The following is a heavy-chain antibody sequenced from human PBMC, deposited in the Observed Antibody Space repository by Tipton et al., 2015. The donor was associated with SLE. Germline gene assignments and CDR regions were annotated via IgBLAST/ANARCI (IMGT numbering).Heavy chain of an antibody. CDR3: ASSPGITIFGVVKTHYFDH. CDR1: GGSFSGYY. V-gene: IGHV4-34*01. Sequence: TLSLTCAVYGGSFSGYYWSWIRQPPGKGLEWIGEINHSGSTNYNPSLKSRVTISVDTSKNQFSLKLSSVTAADTAVYYCASSPGITIFGVVKTHYFDHWGQGTLVTVSS. CDR2: INHSGST. D-gene: IGHD3-3*01. J-gene: IGHJ4*02.